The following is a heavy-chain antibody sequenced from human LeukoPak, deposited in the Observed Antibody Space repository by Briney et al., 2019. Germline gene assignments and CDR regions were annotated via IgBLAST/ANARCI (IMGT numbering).Heavy chain of an antibody. Sequence: PGGSLRLSCAASGFTFSSYEMNWVRQAPGKGLEWVSYISSSGSTIYYADSVKGRFTISRDNAKNSLHLQMNSLRTEDTAVYYCARDLGIAAAGFDYWGQGTLVTVSS. CDR3: ARDLGIAAAGFDY. V-gene: IGHV3-48*03. CDR1: GFTFSSYE. J-gene: IGHJ4*02. D-gene: IGHD6-13*01. CDR2: ISSSGSTI.